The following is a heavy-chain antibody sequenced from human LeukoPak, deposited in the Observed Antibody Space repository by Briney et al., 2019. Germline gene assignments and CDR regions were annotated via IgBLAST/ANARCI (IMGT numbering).Heavy chain of an antibody. Sequence: GGSLRLSCAASGLTFSSYAMSWVRQAPGKGLEWVSAIGGSGGSTNYADSVKGRFTISRDNSKNTLFLQMNSLRAEDTAVYYCAKRRSGSPYCFDYWGQGTLVTVSS. CDR2: IGGSGGST. D-gene: IGHD3-10*01. CDR1: GLTFSSYA. J-gene: IGHJ4*02. CDR3: AKRRSGSPYCFDY. V-gene: IGHV3-23*01.